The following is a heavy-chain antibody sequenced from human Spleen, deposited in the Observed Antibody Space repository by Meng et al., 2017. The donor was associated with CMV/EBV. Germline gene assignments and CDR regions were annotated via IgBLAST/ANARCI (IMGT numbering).Heavy chain of an antibody. D-gene: IGHD1-26*01. CDR3: AKVENTGSYYGSPYYYGLDV. J-gene: IGHJ6*02. V-gene: IGHV3-21*01. Sequence: GGSLRLSCAASDFSFSFYTMNWVRQPPGRGLEWVSSITRRSNHISYADSVKGRFTISRDNAKNSLYLQMNSLRAEDTAVYYCAKVENTGSYYGSPYYYGLDVWGQGTTVTVSS. CDR1: DFSFSFYT. CDR2: ITRRSNHI.